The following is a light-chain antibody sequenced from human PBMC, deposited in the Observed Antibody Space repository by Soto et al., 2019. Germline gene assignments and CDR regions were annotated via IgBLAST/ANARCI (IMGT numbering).Light chain of an antibody. V-gene: IGKV3-11*01. J-gene: IGKJ1*01. Sequence: EIVLTQSPATLSLSPGERATLSCRASQSVSSYLAWYQQKPGQAPRLLIYDASNRATGIPARFSGSGSGTDFILTISSLGPEDFAVYYCQKRRNGTLGQGTKG. CDR1: QSVSSY. CDR3: QKRRNGT. CDR2: DAS.